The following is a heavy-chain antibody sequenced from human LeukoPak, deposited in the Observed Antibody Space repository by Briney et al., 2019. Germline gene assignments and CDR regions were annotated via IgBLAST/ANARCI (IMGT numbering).Heavy chain of an antibody. D-gene: IGHD1/OR15-1a*01. CDR1: GFTFSIFG. J-gene: IGHJ4*02. V-gene: IGHV3-30*18. CDR2: ISPDGNKE. Sequence: GRSLRLSCAASGFTFSIFGIHWVRQAPGKGLEWMAAISPDGNKEYYTESVKGRFTVSRDNSKNMIYLQMNSLRGEDSAVYYCAKVNNYDDYWGQGTLVTVSS. CDR3: AKVNNYDDY.